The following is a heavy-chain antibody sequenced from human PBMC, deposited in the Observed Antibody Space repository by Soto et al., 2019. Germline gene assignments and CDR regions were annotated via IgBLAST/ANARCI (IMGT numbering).Heavy chain of an antibody. J-gene: IGHJ4*02. D-gene: IGHD4-17*01. CDR3: ARTAGDLDY. CDR1: GYIFTNYD. V-gene: IGHV1-8*01. CDR2: TNPKSGYT. Sequence: QVQLVQSGAEVKKPGASVKVSCKTSGYIFTNYDINWVRQATGQGLEWMGWTNPKSGYTGSAQKFQGRVTMTRDSSIRTAYMELHSLTSEDTAVYYCARTAGDLDYWGQGTLITVSS.